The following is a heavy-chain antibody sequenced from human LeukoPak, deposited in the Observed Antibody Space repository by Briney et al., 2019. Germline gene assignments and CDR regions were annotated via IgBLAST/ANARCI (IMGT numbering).Heavy chain of an antibody. V-gene: IGHV4-34*01. CDR2: INHSGST. J-gene: IGHJ5*02. CDR1: GGSFSGYC. CDR3: ARGVGSSWYNWFDP. Sequence: PSETLSLTCAVYGGSFSGYCWSWIRQPPGKGLEWIGEINHSGSTNYNPSLKSRVTISVDTSKNQFSLKLSSVTAADTAVYYCARGVGSSWYNWFDPWGQGTLVTVSS. D-gene: IGHD6-13*01.